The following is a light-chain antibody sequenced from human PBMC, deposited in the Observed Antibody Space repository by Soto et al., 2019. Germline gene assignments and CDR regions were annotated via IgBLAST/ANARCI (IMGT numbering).Light chain of an antibody. CDR3: SSYTSSSTPYV. CDR2: DVS. CDR1: SSDVGGYNY. J-gene: IGLJ1*01. Sequence: QSALTQPASVSGSPGQSITISCTGTSSDVGGYNYVSWYQQHPGKAPKLMIYDVSNRPSGVSNRFSGSKSGNTASLTISGLQAEDYSDYYCSSYTSSSTPYVFGTGPKVTVL. V-gene: IGLV2-14*01.